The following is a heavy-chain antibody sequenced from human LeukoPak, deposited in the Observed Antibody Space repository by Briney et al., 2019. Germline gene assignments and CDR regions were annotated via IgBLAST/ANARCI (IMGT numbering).Heavy chain of an antibody. CDR2: SSHGGNT. CDR3: ARGKGSGSYYNDWFDP. J-gene: IGHJ5*02. CDR1: GGSFSGYY. D-gene: IGHD3-10*01. Sequence: SETLSLTCAVYGGSFSGYYWNWIRQPPGKGLEWIGESSHGGNTKYNPSLKSRVTISVDTSKNQFSLKLSSVTAADTAVYYCARGKGSGSYYNDWFDPRGQGTLVTVSS. V-gene: IGHV4-34*01.